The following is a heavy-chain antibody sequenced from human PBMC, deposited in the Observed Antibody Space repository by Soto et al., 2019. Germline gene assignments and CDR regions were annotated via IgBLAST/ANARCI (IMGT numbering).Heavy chain of an antibody. CDR3: ARSLFIAATDTEPFDS. CDR2: ISGGGNDR. D-gene: IGHD6-13*01. Sequence: EVQLLESGGGLVQPGGSQTLSCAASGFTFSSYAMSWVRQAPGKGLEWVSAISGGGNDRFYADSVKGRFTISRDNSRNTLYLDMNSLRAEDTAVHYCARSLFIAATDTEPFDSWGQGALVTVSS. V-gene: IGHV3-23*01. J-gene: IGHJ4*02. CDR1: GFTFSSYA.